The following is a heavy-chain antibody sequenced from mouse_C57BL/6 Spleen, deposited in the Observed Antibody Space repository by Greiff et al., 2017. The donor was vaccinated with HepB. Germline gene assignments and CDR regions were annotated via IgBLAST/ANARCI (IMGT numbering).Heavy chain of an antibody. CDR2: IWGGGST. J-gene: IGHJ4*01. D-gene: IGHD2-2*01. V-gene: IGHV2-9*01. CDR1: GFSLTSYG. CDR3: ATLSTMVTTRAMDY. Sequence: VKLVESGPGLVAPSQSLSITCTVSGFSLTSYGVDWVRQPPGKGLEWLGVIWGGGSTNYNSALMSRLSISKDNSKSQVFLKMNSLQTDDTAMYYCATLSTMVTTRAMDYWGQGTSVTVSS.